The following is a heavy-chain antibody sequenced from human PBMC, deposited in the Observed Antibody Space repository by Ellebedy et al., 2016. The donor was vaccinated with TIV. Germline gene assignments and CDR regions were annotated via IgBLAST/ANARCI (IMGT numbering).Heavy chain of an antibody. D-gene: IGHD5/OR15-5a*01. CDR1: GFPFDSYV. Sequence: GESLKISCAASGFPFDSYVMNWVRQAPGKGLEWVALISYDGSNKYFADSVQGQFTISRDNSQNTLYLLMNSLRGDDTAIYYCARALNHVDTVSTAPLDCWGQGTLVTVSS. CDR3: ARALNHVDTVSTAPLDC. J-gene: IGHJ4*02. V-gene: IGHV3-30*04. CDR2: ISYDGSNK.